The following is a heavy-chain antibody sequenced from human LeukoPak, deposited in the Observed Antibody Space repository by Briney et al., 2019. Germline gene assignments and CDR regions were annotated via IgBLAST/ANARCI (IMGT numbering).Heavy chain of an antibody. Sequence: ASVKVSCKVSGYTLTELSMHWVRQAPGKGLEWMGGFDPEDGETIYAQKFQGRVTMTEDTSTDTAYMELSSLRSEDTAVYYCATGYDYVWGSYRLRGNYFDYWGQGTLVTVSS. D-gene: IGHD3-16*02. CDR1: GYTLTELS. J-gene: IGHJ4*02. CDR3: ATGYDYVWGSYRLRGNYFDY. CDR2: FDPEDGET. V-gene: IGHV1-24*01.